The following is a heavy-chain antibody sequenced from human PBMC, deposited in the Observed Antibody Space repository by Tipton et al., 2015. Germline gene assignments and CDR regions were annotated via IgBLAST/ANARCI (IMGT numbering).Heavy chain of an antibody. J-gene: IGHJ4*02. CDR2: VSSSSSYI. Sequence: SLRLSCAASGFAFSSYTMNWVRQAPGKGLEWVSSVSSSSSYIYYADSVKGRFTISRDNARNSLYLQMNSLGGEDTAVYYCARAGSFRFDYWGLGTLVTVSP. V-gene: IGHV3-21*01. D-gene: IGHD3-10*01. CDR1: GFAFSSYT. CDR3: ARAGSFRFDY.